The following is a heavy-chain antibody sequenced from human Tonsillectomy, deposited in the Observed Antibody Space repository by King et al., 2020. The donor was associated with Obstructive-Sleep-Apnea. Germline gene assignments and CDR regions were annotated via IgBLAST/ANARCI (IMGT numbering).Heavy chain of an antibody. V-gene: IGHV3-48*04. CDR3: ASGIPGY. CDR1: GFAFSDYS. Sequence: VQLVESGGGLVKPGGSLRLSCAASGFAFSDYSFSWVRQTPGKRLEWVAYISSTSTTTHYADPVKGRFTVSRDNAKESVYLHMNSLRVEDTGVYFCASGIPGYWGQGSLVSVSS. J-gene: IGHJ4*02. D-gene: IGHD1-26*01. CDR2: ISSTSTTT.